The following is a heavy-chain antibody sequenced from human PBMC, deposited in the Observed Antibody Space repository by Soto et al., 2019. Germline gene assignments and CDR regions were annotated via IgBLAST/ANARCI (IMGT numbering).Heavy chain of an antibody. Sequence: QVQLQQWGAGLLKPSETLSLTCAVYGGSFSGYYWSWIRQPPGKGLEWIGEINHSGSTNYNPSLKSRVTISVDTSKNQFSLKLSSVTAADTAVYYCARDYYDSTPPRWFDPWGQGTLVTVSS. CDR2: INHSGST. J-gene: IGHJ5*02. CDR1: GGSFSGYY. CDR3: ARDYYDSTPPRWFDP. D-gene: IGHD3-22*01. V-gene: IGHV4-34*01.